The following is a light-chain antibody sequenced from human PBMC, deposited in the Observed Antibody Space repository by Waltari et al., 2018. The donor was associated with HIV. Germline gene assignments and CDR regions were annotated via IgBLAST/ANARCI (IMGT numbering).Light chain of an antibody. CDR3: HQYGSSFWT. CDR2: GAS. J-gene: IGKJ1*01. Sequence: IVLTQSPGTLSLSPGERSTLSCRASETVRSTYLAWYQQKPGQTPTLLIYGASSRATGIPERFVGNGSGTDFALSVTRLEPEDFAMYYCHQYGSSFWTFGPGTKVEMK. CDR1: ETVRSTY. V-gene: IGKV3-20*01.